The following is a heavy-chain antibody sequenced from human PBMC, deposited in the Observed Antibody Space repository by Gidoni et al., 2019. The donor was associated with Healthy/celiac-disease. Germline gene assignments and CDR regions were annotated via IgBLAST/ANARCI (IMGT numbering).Heavy chain of an antibody. D-gene: IGHD2-21*01. V-gene: IGHV1-69*01. CDR1: GGTFSSYA. J-gene: IGHJ6*03. CDR3: AEAFPNPTSHYYYMDV. Sequence: QVQLVQSGAEVKKPGSSVKVSCKDSGGTFSSYAISWVRQAPVQGFEWMGGSIPIFGTANYAQKFQGRVTITADESTSTAYMELSSLRSEDTAVYYCAEAFPNPTSHYYYMDVWGKGTTVTVSS. CDR2: SIPIFGTA.